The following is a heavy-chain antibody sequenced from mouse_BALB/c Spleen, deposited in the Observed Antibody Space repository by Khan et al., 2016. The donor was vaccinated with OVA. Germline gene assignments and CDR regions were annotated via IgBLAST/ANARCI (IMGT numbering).Heavy chain of an antibody. J-gene: IGHJ2*01. CDR2: IDPANGNT. Sequence: EVELVESGAELVKPGASVKLSCTASGFNIKDNYMHWVKQRPEQGLEWIGRIDPANGNTEYDPKFQGKATITADTSSNPAYLQCSSRTSEDTAGFDCARWPLGYWGQGTTLTVAS. D-gene: IGHD4-1*01. CDR1: GFNIKDNY. V-gene: IGHV14-3*02. CDR3: ARWPLGY.